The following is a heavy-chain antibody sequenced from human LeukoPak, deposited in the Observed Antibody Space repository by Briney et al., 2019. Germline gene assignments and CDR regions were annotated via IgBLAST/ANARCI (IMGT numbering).Heavy chain of an antibody. Sequence: ASETLSLTCAVYGGSFSGYYWSWIRQPPGKGLEWIGEINHSGSTNYNPSLKSRVTMSVDTSQNQFSLKLTSVTAADTAVYYCARNASEAKFGDEGSGHYLQQRFNWFDPWGQGTLVTVSS. CDR2: INHSGST. V-gene: IGHV4-34*01. D-gene: IGHD3-22*01. J-gene: IGHJ5*02. CDR1: GGSFSGYY. CDR3: ARNASEAKFGDEGSGHYLQQRFNWFDP.